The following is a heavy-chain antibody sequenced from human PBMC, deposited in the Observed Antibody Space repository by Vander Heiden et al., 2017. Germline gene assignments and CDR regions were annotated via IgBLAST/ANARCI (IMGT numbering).Heavy chain of an antibody. CDR2: IKQDGSEK. Sequence: EVQLVESGGGLVQPGGSLRLSCAASGFTFSSYWMSWVRQVPGKGLEWVANIKQDGSEKYYVDSVKGRFTISRDNAKNSLYLQMNSLRAEDTAVYYCARESSFYGSCFDYWGQGTLVTVSS. V-gene: IGHV3-7*01. CDR1: GFTFSSYW. CDR3: ARESSFYGSCFDY. D-gene: IGHD2-15*01. J-gene: IGHJ4*02.